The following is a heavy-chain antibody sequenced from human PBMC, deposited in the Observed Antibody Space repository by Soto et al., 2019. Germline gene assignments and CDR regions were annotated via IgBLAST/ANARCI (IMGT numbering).Heavy chain of an antibody. D-gene: IGHD3-10*01. CDR3: ARDTMVRGVIKHDNWFDA. CDR2: IYYSGST. J-gene: IGHJ5*02. Sequence: SETLSLTCTVSGGSISSGDYYWSWIRQPPGKGLEWIGYIYYSGSTYYNPSLKSRVTISVDTSKNQFSLKLSSVTAADTAVYYCARDTMVRGVIKHDNWFDAWGQGTLVTVSS. CDR1: GGSISSGDYY. V-gene: IGHV4-30-4*01.